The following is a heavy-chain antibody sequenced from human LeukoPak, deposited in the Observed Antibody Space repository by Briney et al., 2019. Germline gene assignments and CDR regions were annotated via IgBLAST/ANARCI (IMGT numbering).Heavy chain of an antibody. CDR3: ARGYDFSYWYFDY. CDR2: IWYDGSNK. Sequence: PGRSLRLSCAASGFTFSSYGMHWVRQAPGKGLEWVAVIWYDGSNKYYADSVKGRFTISRDNSKNTLYLQMNSLRAEDTAVYYCARGYDFSYWYFDYWGQGTLVNVSS. D-gene: IGHD3/OR15-3a*01. J-gene: IGHJ4*02. V-gene: IGHV3-33*01. CDR1: GFTFSSYG.